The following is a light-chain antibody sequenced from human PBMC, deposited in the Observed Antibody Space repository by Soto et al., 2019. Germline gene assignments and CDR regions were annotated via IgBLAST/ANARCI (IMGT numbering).Light chain of an antibody. V-gene: IGKV1-39*01. Sequence: DIQMTQSPSSLSASVGDRVTITCRASHSISSYLNWYQQKPGKAPKLLIYAVSTLQGGVPPRFSGSGSGTDFTLTISSLQPEDFATYYCQQSYNTPRTLGPGTKLEIK. CDR1: HSISSY. J-gene: IGKJ2*01. CDR2: AVS. CDR3: QQSYNTPRT.